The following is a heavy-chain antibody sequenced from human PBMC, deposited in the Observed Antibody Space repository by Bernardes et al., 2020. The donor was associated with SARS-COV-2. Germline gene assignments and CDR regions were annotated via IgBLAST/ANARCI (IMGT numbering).Heavy chain of an antibody. D-gene: IGHD3-3*01. J-gene: IGHJ6*02. CDR2: ISGSGGST. CDR1: GFTFSNYA. V-gene: IGHV3-23*01. CDR3: AKGSPLIVTIFGVVISDYYNGIDV. Sequence: GGSLRLSCAASGFTFSNYAMSWVRQAPGKGLEWVSTISGSGGSTYYADSVKGRFTISRDNSKNTLYLQMNSLRAEDTAVYYCAKGSPLIVTIFGVVISDYYNGIDVWGQGTTVTVSS.